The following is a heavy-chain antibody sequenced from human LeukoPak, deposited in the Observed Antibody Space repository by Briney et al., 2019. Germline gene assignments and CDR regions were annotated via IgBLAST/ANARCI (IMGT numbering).Heavy chain of an antibody. CDR1: GYTFTSYD. Sequence: ASVKVSCKASGYTFTSYDINWVRQATGQGPEWMGWMNPNSGNTGYAQKFQGRVTMTRNTSISTAYMELSSLRSEDTAVYYCAREGYCSGGSCYYSYFDYWGQGTLVTVSS. CDR2: MNPNSGNT. J-gene: IGHJ4*02. D-gene: IGHD2-15*01. CDR3: AREGYCSGGSCYYSYFDY. V-gene: IGHV1-8*01.